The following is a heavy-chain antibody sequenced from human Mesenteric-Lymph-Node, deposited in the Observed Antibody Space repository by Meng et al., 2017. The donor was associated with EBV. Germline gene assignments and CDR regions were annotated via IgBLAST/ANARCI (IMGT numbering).Heavy chain of an antibody. CDR1: GDSVSSNSAA. CDR2: TYYRSKWYN. Sequence: QVQLQQSGPGLVKPSQTLPPPCAISGDSVSSNSAAWNWIRQHPSRGLEWLGRTYYRSKWYNDYAVFVKSRITINPDTSKNQFSLQLNSVTPEDTAVYYCARGATSVFDLWGRGTLVNVSS. V-gene: IGHV6-1*01. J-gene: IGHJ2*01. CDR3: ARGATSVFDL.